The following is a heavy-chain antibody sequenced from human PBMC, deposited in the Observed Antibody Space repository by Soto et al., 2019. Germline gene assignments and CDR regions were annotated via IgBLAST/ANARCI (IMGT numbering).Heavy chain of an antibody. J-gene: IGHJ4*02. CDR2: ISWNSGSI. Sequence: EVQLVESGGGLVQPGRSLRLSCAASGFTFDDYGMHWVRQAPGEGLEWVSGISWNSGSIGYADSVKGRFTISRDNAKNSLYLQMNSLRAEDTALYYCAKDMAPSGYCTNRVCPLFDYWGQGTLVTVSP. CDR1: GFTFDDYG. D-gene: IGHD2-8*01. CDR3: AKDMAPSGYCTNRVCPLFDY. V-gene: IGHV3-9*01.